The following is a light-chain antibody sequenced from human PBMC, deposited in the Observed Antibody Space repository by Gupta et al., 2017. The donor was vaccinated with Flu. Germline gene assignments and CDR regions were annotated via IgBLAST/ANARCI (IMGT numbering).Light chain of an antibody. CDR2: GDR. Sequence: QSLVSPPPSASGSPGQKITISCSGSSSNVASNHVAWYQQGPGTAPKLLIYGDRIRPPGVPARFSGSKSGASASLAISGLQAEDEGDYYCATWDDSRDGQVFGTGTKVTVL. CDR1: SSNVASNH. V-gene: IGLV1-44*01. CDR3: ATWDDSRDGQV. J-gene: IGLJ1*01.